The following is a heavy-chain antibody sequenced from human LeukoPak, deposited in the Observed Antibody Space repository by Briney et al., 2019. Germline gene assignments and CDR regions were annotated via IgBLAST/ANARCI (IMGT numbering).Heavy chain of an antibody. D-gene: IGHD3-22*01. CDR1: GSTFSSYA. J-gene: IGHJ4*02. CDR3: AKDSYYDSSGYLGY. CDR2: ISGSGGST. Sequence: GGSLRLSCAASGSTFSSYAMSWVRQAPGKGLEWVSAISGSGGSTYYADSVKGRFTISRDNSKNTLYLQMNSLRAEDTAVYYCAKDSYYDSSGYLGYWGQGTLVTVSS. V-gene: IGHV3-23*01.